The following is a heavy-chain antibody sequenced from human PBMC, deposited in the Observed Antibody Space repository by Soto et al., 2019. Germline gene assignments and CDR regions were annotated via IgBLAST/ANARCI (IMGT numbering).Heavy chain of an antibody. CDR1: GFTFDDYA. D-gene: IGHD3-9*01. Sequence: GGSLRLSCAASGFTFDDYAMHWVRQAPGKGLEWVSGINWNSGRIGYADSVKGRFTISRDNAKNSLYLQMNSLRAEDTALYYCAKDRDHDILTGYPDYWGQGTLVTVSS. CDR3: AKDRDHDILTGYPDY. V-gene: IGHV3-9*01. CDR2: INWNSGRI. J-gene: IGHJ4*02.